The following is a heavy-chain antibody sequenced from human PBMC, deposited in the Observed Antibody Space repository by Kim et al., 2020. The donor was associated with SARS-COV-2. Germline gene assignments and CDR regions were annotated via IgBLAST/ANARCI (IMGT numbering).Heavy chain of an antibody. J-gene: IGHJ4*02. Sequence: DSVKGRFTISRDNSKNTLYLQMNSLRAEDTAVYYCARDGPWASGSYYFDYWGQGTLVTVSS. CDR3: ARDGPWASGSYYFDY. D-gene: IGHD1-26*01. V-gene: IGHV3-30*01.